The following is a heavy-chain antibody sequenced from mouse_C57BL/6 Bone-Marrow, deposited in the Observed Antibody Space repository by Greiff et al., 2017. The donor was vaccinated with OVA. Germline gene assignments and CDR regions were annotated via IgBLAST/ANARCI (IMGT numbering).Heavy chain of an antibody. Sequence: EVKLLESGPELVKPGASVKIPCKASGYTFTDYNMDWVKQSHGKSLEWIGDINPNNGGTIYNQKFKGKATLTVDKSSSTAYMELRSLTSEDTAVYYCARRVYYGPYWYFDVWGTGTTVTVSS. CDR2: INPNNGGT. V-gene: IGHV1-18*01. CDR3: ARRVYYGPYWYFDV. D-gene: IGHD2-1*01. J-gene: IGHJ1*03. CDR1: GYTFTDYN.